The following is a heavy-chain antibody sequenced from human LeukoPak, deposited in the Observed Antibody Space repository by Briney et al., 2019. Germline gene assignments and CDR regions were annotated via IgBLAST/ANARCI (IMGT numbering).Heavy chain of an antibody. CDR1: GFTVSSNY. Sequence: GGSLRLSCAASGFTVSSNYMSWVRQAPGKGLEWVSVIYSGGSTYYADSVKGRFTISRDNSKNTLCLQMNSLRAEDTAVYYCARQSSGYYEWFDPWGQGTLVTVSS. CDR2: IYSGGST. V-gene: IGHV3-66*02. D-gene: IGHD3-22*01. CDR3: ARQSSGYYEWFDP. J-gene: IGHJ5*02.